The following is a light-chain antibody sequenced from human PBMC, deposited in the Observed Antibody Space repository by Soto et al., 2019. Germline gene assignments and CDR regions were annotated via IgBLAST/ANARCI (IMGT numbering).Light chain of an antibody. Sequence: EIVLTQSPATLSLSPGERATLSCRASQSVSNSYLAWYQQKPGQAPRVLIYGASSRATGIPDRFSGSGCGTDFTPTISILEDEDFAVYYCQQCSSSGTFGQGTKV. J-gene: IGKJ1*01. CDR1: QSVSNSY. CDR2: GAS. CDR3: QQCSSSGT. V-gene: IGKV3-20*01.